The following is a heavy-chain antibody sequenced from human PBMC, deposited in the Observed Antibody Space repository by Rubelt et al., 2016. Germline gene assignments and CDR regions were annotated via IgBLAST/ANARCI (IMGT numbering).Heavy chain of an antibody. Sequence: QVQLVESGGGVVQPGGSLRLSCAASGFTFSSYGMHWVRQAPGKGLEWVAFIRYDGSNTYYADSVKGRFTISRDNSKNPLYLQMTSLRAEDTAVYYCAKPARLDYGINAEYFQHWGQGTLVTVSS. J-gene: IGHJ1*01. D-gene: IGHD4-17*01. CDR3: AKPARLDYGINAEYFQH. V-gene: IGHV3-30*02. CDR1: GFTFSSYG. CDR2: IRYDGSNT.